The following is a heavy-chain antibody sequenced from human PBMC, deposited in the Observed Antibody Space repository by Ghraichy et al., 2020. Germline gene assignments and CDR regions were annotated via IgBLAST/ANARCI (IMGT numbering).Heavy chain of an antibody. J-gene: IGHJ6*02. D-gene: IGHD5-12*01. CDR2: INHSGST. Sequence: SETLSLTCAVYGGSFSGYYWSWIRQPPGKGLEWIGEINHSGSTNYNPSLKSRVTISVDTSKNQFSLKLSSVTAADTAVYYCASLMVATIPLYYYYGMDVWGQGTTVTVSS. V-gene: IGHV4-34*01. CDR1: GGSFSGYY. CDR3: ASLMVATIPLYYYYGMDV.